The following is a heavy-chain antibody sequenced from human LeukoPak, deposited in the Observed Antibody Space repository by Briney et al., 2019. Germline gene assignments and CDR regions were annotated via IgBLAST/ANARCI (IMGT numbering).Heavy chain of an antibody. V-gene: IGHV3-23*01. D-gene: IGHD6-19*01. CDR3: AKDHSSGWSGGGYYFDY. CDR2: ISGSGGST. J-gene: IGHJ4*02. CDR1: GFTFSSYA. Sequence: GGSLRLSCAASGFTFSSYAMSWVRQAPGKGLEWVSAISGSGGSTYYADSVKGRFTISKDNSKNTLYLQMNSLRAEDTAVYYCAKDHSSGWSGGGYYFDYWGQGTLVTVSS.